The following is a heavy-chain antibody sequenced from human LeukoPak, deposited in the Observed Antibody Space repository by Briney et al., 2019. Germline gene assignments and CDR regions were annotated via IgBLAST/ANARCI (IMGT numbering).Heavy chain of an antibody. V-gene: IGHV2-70*11. Sequence: SGPTLVNPTQILTLTCTFSGFSLSTSAMCVSWIRQPPGKALEWLARIDWDDDKYYSTSLKTRLTISKDTSKNQVVLTMTNMDPVDTPTYYCAGIMVRGVTHAFDIGGQGKMVPVS. D-gene: IGHD3-10*01. CDR3: AGIMVRGVTHAFDI. CDR2: IDWDDDK. CDR1: GFSLSTSAMC. J-gene: IGHJ3*02.